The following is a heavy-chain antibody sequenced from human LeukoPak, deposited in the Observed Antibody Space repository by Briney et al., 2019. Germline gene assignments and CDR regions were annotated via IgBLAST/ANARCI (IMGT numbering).Heavy chain of an antibody. CDR2: ISGSGGST. Sequence: GGSLRLSCAASGFTFSSYAMSWVRQAPGRGLEWVSAISGSGGSTYYADSVKGRFTISRDNSKNTLYLQMNSLRVEDTAVYYCAKDPHTGYSFAYWGQGTLVTVSS. CDR3: AKDPHTGYSFAY. J-gene: IGHJ4*02. D-gene: IGHD5-18*01. CDR1: GFTFSSYA. V-gene: IGHV3-23*01.